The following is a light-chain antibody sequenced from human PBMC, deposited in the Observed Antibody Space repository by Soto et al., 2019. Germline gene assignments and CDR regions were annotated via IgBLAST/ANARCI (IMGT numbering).Light chain of an antibody. CDR1: QSVSSTY. CDR3: QQYERSPTT. Sequence: EIVLTQSPGTLSLSPGERATLSCRASQSVSSTYLAWYQQKPGQAPILLIYGASRRATGIPDRFSGSGSGTDFALTISRLEPEDFSGYYCQQYERSPTTFGGGTKVEIK. V-gene: IGKV3-20*01. CDR2: GAS. J-gene: IGKJ4*01.